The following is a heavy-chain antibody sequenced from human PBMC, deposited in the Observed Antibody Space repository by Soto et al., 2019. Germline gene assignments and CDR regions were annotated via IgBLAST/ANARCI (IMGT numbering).Heavy chain of an antibody. CDR1: GFTFSSNS. V-gene: IGHV3-23*01. Sequence: PGGSLRLSCAASGFTFSSNSMSWVRQAPGGGLEWVSAISDSAERIFYVDSVRGRFTISRDNSKNKLYLQMDSLGAEDTAVYYCVTLALGKFDYWGQGNLVTVSS. J-gene: IGHJ4*02. CDR3: VTLALGKFDY. CDR2: ISDSAERI. D-gene: IGHD1-26*01.